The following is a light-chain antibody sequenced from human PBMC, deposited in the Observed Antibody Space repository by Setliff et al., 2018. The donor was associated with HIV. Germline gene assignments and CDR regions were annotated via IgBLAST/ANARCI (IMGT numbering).Light chain of an antibody. CDR3: QQCDNWPLT. CDR2: GAS. CDR1: QSINSN. V-gene: IGKV3-15*01. J-gene: IGKJ4*01. Sequence: EIVMTQSPATLSVSPGERATLSCRTSQSINSNLAWYQQKPGQAPRLLIYGASTRATGIPARFSGSGSGTDFTLTISSPQSEDFAVYYCQQCDNWPLTFGGGTKVDIK.